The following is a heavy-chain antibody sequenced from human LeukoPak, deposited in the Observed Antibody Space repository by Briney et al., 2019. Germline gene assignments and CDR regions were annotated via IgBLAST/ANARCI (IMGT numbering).Heavy chain of an antibody. CDR3: ATPGTYRGYYYYMDV. Sequence: SETLSLTCTVSGGSISSSSYYWGWIRQPPGKGLEWIGSIYYSGSTYYNPSLKSRVTISVDTSKNQFSLKLSSVTAADTAVYYCATPGTYRGYYYYMDVWGKGTTVTVSS. D-gene: IGHD6-13*01. V-gene: IGHV4-39*01. CDR1: GGSISSSSYY. J-gene: IGHJ6*03. CDR2: IYYSGST.